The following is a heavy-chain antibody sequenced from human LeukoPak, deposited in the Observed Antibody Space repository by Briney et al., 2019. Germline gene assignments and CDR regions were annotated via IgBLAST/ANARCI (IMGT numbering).Heavy chain of an antibody. CDR1: GFTFRDYW. CDR3: ARAGGTSWADY. V-gene: IGHV3-7*01. Sequence: GGSLRLSCEASGFTFRDYWMTWVRQAPGKGLEWLANVKQDGTEKFYVDSVKGRFTISRDNGKNSLYLQMNSLRVEDTAIYYCARAGGTSWADYWGQGTMVTVSS. CDR2: VKQDGTEK. J-gene: IGHJ4*02. D-gene: IGHD2-2*01.